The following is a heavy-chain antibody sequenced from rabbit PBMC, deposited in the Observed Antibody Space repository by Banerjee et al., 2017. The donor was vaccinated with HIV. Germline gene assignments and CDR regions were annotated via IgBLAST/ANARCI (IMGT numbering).Heavy chain of an antibody. CDR3: VRDAGYASYGYVDLNL. D-gene: IGHD6-1*01. V-gene: IGHV1S45*01. CDR1: GFSFSNKYE. Sequence: QEQLEESGGDLVKPEGSLTLPCTASGFSFSNKYEMCWVRQAPGKGLEWIGCINTSSGNTVYASWAKGRFTISKTSSTTVTLQMTSLTAADTATYFCVRDAGYASYGYVDLNLWGPGTLVTVS. CDR2: INTSSGNT. J-gene: IGHJ4*01.